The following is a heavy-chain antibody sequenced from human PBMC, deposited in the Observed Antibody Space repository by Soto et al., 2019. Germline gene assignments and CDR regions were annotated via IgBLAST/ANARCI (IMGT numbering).Heavy chain of an antibody. Sequence: GGSLILSCASSGFTFSSYGMHLVRQAPGKGLEWVAVIWYDGSNKYYADSVKGRFTISRDNSKNTLYLQMNSLRAEDTAVYYCARGHYYYDSSGYYYLYWGQGTLVTVSS. CDR2: IWYDGSNK. D-gene: IGHD3-22*01. J-gene: IGHJ4*02. V-gene: IGHV3-33*01. CDR3: ARGHYYYDSSGYYYLY. CDR1: GFTFSSYG.